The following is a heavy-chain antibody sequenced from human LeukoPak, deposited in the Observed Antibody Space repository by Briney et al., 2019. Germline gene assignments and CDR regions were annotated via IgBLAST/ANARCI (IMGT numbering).Heavy chain of an antibody. CDR2: IKQDGSEK. J-gene: IGHJ3*02. D-gene: IGHD5-18*01. CDR1: GFTFSSYA. Sequence: PGGSLRLSCAASGFTFSSYAMSWVRQAPGKGLEWVANIKQDGSEKYYVDSVKGRFTISRDNAKNSLYLQMNSLRAEDTAVYYCARPYTPMAKGTFDIWGQGTVVTVSS. CDR3: ARPYTPMAKGTFDI. V-gene: IGHV3-7*01.